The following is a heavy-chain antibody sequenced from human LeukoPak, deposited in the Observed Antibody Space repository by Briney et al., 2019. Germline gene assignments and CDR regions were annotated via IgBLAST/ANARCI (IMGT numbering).Heavy chain of an antibody. J-gene: IGHJ1*01. V-gene: IGHV4-38-2*02. Sequence: ASETLSLTCSVSGYSISSGYYWGWIRQPPGKGLEWIGSIYPSGSTYSNPSLKSRVTISIDTSKSQFSLKLSSVTAADTAVYYCARVVGATEYFQHWGQGTLVTVSS. D-gene: IGHD1-26*01. CDR3: ARVVGATEYFQH. CDR1: GYSISSGYY. CDR2: IYPSGST.